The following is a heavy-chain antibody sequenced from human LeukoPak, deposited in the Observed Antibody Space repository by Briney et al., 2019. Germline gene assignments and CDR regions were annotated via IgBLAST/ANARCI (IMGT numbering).Heavy chain of an antibody. Sequence: PGGSLRLSCAASEFTFSSYSMNWVRQAPGKGLEWVSSISSSSNIYYADSVKGRFTISRDNSKNTLYLQMNSLRAEDTAVYYCAKDGSDSGSYFYFDYWGQGTLVTVSS. V-gene: IGHV3-21*04. CDR3: AKDGSDSGSYFYFDY. D-gene: IGHD1-26*01. J-gene: IGHJ4*02. CDR2: ISSSSNI. CDR1: EFTFSSYS.